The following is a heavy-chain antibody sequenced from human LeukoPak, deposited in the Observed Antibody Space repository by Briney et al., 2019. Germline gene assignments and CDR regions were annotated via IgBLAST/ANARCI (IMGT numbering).Heavy chain of an antibody. Sequence: PSETLSLTCTVSGGSSSSSSYYWGWIRQPPGKGLEWIGSIYYSGSTYYNPSLKSRVTISVDTSKNQFSLKLSSVTAADTAVYYCASLHRRIQLWERGGSYYFDYWGQGTLVTVSS. CDR3: ASLHRRIQLWERGGSYYFDY. CDR1: GGSSSSSSYY. V-gene: IGHV4-39*01. D-gene: IGHD5-18*01. J-gene: IGHJ4*02. CDR2: IYYSGST.